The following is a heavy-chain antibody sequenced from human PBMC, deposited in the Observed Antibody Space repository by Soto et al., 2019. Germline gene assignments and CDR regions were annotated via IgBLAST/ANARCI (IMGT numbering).Heavy chain of an antibody. CDR1: GYSFTSYW. CDR3: ASGYYDSSGYSGDPYYYGMDV. V-gene: IGHV5-51*01. Sequence: GESLKISCKGSGYSFTSYWIGWVRQMPGKGLEWMGIIYPGDSDTRYSPSFQGQVTISADKSISTAYLQWSSLKASDTAMYYCASGYYDSSGYSGDPYYYGMDVWXQGTTVTVSS. J-gene: IGHJ6*02. D-gene: IGHD3-22*01. CDR2: IYPGDSDT.